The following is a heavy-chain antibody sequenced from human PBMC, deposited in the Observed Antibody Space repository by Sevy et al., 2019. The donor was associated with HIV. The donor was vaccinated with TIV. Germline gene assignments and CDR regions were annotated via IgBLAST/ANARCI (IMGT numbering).Heavy chain of an antibody. J-gene: IGHJ4*02. CDR2: LKSDVYGGTV. D-gene: IGHD6-13*01. CDR3: TRWKAAQSIFDY. Sequence: GGAVRLSCTASGFTCGDYCMSWVRQAPGKGLEWVAFLKSDVYGGTVDHAASVRGRFVISRDDSKTIAYLQMNDLKTEDTGVYYCTRWKAAQSIFDYWGQGALVTASS. V-gene: IGHV3-49*04. CDR1: GFTCGDYC.